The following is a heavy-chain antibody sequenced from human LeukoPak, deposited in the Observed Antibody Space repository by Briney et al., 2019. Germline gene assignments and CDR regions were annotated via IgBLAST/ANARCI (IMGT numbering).Heavy chain of an antibody. CDR2: IRGNGET. Sequence: GGLLRLSCAAYGLRFSSFAMSWVSQGPAGGLEWVSSIRGNGETFFADFVKGRFTLSSDSYRNTVYFQLNNLRVEDTAIYYCARASWVLSSDAVRWGQGTLVTVSS. V-gene: IGHV3-23*01. CDR1: GLRFSSFA. D-gene: IGHD3-9*01. J-gene: IGHJ4*02. CDR3: ARASWVLSSDAVR.